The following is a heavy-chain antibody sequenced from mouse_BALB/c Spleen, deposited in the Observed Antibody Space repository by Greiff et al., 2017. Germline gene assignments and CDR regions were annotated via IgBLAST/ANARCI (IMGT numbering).Heavy chain of an antibody. CDR2: INPYNDGT. CDR3: ARTGGYGYFDV. V-gene: IGHV1-14*01. CDR1: GYTFTSYV. J-gene: IGHJ1*01. Sequence: VQLKQSGPELVKPGASVKMSCKASGYTFTSYVMHWVKQKPGQGLEWIGYINPYNDGTKYNEKFKGKATLTSDKSSSTAYMELSSLTSEDSAVYYCARTGGYGYFDVWGAGTTVTVSS.